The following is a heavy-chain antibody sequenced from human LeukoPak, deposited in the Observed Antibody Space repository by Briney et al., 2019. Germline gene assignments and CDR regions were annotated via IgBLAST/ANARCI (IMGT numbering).Heavy chain of an antibody. CDR3: AKDGRHYDFWSGPPYYFDY. J-gene: IGHJ4*02. V-gene: IGHV3-11*01. Sequence: PGGSLRLSCVASGFTFSDYYMSWIRQAPGKGLEWVSYISSSGSSIYYADSVKGRFTISRDNAKNSLYLQMNSLRAEDTAVYYCAKDGRHYDFWSGPPYYFDYWGQGTLVTVSS. CDR1: GFTFSDYY. D-gene: IGHD3-3*01. CDR2: ISSSGSSI.